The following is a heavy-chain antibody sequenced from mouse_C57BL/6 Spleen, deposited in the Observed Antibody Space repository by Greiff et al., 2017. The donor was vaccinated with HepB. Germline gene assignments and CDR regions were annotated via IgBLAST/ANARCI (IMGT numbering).Heavy chain of an antibody. V-gene: IGHV1-64*01. CDR1: GYTFTSYW. D-gene: IGHD2-3*01. J-gene: IGHJ2*01. Sequence: QVQLQQPGAELVKPGASVKLSCKASGYTFTSYWMHWVKQRPGQGLEWIGMIHPNSGSTNYNEKFKSNATLTVDKSSSTAYMQLSSLTSEDSAVYYCARLGGYYGYWGQGTTLTVSS. CDR3: ARLGGYYGY. CDR2: IHPNSGST.